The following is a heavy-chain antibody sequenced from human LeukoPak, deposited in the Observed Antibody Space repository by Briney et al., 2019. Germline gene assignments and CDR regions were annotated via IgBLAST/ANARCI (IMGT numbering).Heavy chain of an antibody. J-gene: IGHJ4*02. CDR3: ARVTGGYNLVDY. D-gene: IGHD5-24*01. Sequence: PGGSLRLSCAASGFTFSTFAMIWVRQPPGKGLVWVSRISDVGSHTFYADSVKGRFAMSRDNAKNTLYLQMNSLRAEDTAVYYCARVTGGYNLVDYWGQGTLVTVSS. CDR2: ISDVGSHT. CDR1: GFTFSTFA. V-gene: IGHV3-74*01.